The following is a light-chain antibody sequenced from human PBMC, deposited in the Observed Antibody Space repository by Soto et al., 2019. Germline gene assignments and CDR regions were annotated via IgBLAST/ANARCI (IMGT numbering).Light chain of an antibody. Sequence: EIVLTQSPGTLSLSPGERATLSCRASQSVSNNYLAWYQHKAVQAPRLLIYDSSNRATGIPARFSGSGSGTYFTPTISSLAPEDYAVYYCPQHTNWPLTFGGGTRGDIK. J-gene: IGKJ4*01. CDR2: DSS. CDR3: PQHTNWPLT. CDR1: QSVSNNY. V-gene: IGKV3-11*01.